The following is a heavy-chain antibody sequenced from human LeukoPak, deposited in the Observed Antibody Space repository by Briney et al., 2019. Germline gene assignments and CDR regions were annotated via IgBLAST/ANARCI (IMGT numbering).Heavy chain of an antibody. CDR1: AFTFSTYG. D-gene: IGHD3-10*01. V-gene: IGHV3-30*02. CDR2: IRYDGVNK. J-gene: IGHJ6*03. CDR3: ARGYGSGIHYMDV. Sequence: GGSLRLSCAASAFTFSTYGMHWVRQAPGKGLEWVAFIRYDGVNKYYADSVKGRFTISRDNAKNSLYLQMNSLRAEDTAVYYCARGYGSGIHYMDVWGKGTTVTISS.